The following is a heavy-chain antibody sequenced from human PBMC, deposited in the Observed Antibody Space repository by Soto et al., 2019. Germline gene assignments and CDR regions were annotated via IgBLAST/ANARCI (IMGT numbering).Heavy chain of an antibody. V-gene: IGHV3-73*01. CDR3: TSRIAAMEPVFDS. J-gene: IGHJ4*02. CDR2: IRSKHDSYAT. D-gene: IGHD5-18*01. CDR1: GFAFSDTS. Sequence: PGGFLRLSCAASGFAFSDTSRHWVRQASGKGLEWVGRIRSKHDSYATAYSASVAGRFIVSRDDSSSTAYLQMNSLKIEDTAVYFCTSRIAAMEPVFDSWGQGALVTVSS.